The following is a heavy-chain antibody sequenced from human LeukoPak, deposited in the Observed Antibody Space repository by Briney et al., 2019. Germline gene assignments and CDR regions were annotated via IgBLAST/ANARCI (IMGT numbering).Heavy chain of an antibody. CDR3: ARDTGRGHSYGPIDY. Sequence: GGSLRLSCAASGFTFSSYSMNWVRQAPGKGLEWVSFISSSGTYISYADSVKGQFTISRDNARNSLYLQMNSLRAEDTAVYYCARDTGRGHSYGPIDYWGQGTLVTVSS. D-gene: IGHD5-18*01. CDR1: GFTFSSYS. J-gene: IGHJ4*02. CDR2: ISSSGTYI. V-gene: IGHV3-21*01.